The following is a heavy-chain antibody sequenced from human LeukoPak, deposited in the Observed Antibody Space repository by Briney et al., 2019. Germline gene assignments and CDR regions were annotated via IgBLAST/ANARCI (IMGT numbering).Heavy chain of an antibody. CDR2: ISDSGGST. CDR3: AKRIAARPSYFEY. Sequence: PGGSLRLSCAASGFTFSNYAMSWVRQAPGKGLECVSVISDSGGSTDYADSVKGRFTISRDNSKNTLYLQMNRLRAEDTAVYYCAKRIAARPSYFEYWGQGTLVSVSS. V-gene: IGHV3-23*01. J-gene: IGHJ4*02. CDR1: GFTFSNYA. D-gene: IGHD6-6*01.